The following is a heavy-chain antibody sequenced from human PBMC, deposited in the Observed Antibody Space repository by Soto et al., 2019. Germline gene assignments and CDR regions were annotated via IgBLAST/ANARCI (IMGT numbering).Heavy chain of an antibody. CDR2: VWFDGSDK. J-gene: IGHJ3*02. D-gene: IGHD2-15*01. V-gene: IGHV3-33*01. CDR1: GFTLSAHG. CDR3: ARLYCSASSCYSAGGFDI. Sequence: GGSPRPSRAGSGFTLSAHGVRWIRQAQGKGLEWVALVWFDGSDKYSSDSVKGRFTISRDNSKNTLYLQMNSLRAEDTAVYYCARLYCSASSCYSAGGFDIWGQGTMVTVSS.